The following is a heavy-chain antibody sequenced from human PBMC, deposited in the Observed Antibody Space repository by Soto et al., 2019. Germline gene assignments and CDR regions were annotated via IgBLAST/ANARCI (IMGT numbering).Heavy chain of an antibody. CDR3: AGGGATAAAPFDY. J-gene: IGHJ4*02. CDR2: IIPIFGTA. V-gene: IGHV1-69*13. CDR1: GGTFSSYA. D-gene: IGHD6-13*01. Sequence: AASVKVSCKASGGTFSSYAISWVRQAPGQGLEWMGGIIPIFGTANYAQKFQGRVTITADESTSTAYMELSSLRSEDTAVYYCAGGGATAAAPFDYWGQGTLVTVSS.